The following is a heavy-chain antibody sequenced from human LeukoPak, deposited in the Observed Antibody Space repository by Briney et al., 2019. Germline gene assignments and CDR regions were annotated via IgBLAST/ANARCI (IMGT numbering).Heavy chain of an antibody. CDR2: IYHSGST. CDR3: ARERDSSGRIDY. V-gene: IGHV4-59*01. Sequence: SETLSLTCIVSGGSITTYYWSWIRQPPGKGLEWIGYIYHSGSTNYNPSLKSRVTMSVDTSKNQFSLKLSSVTAADTAVYYCARERDSSGRIDYWGQGTLVTVSS. J-gene: IGHJ4*02. CDR1: GGSITTYY. D-gene: IGHD6-19*01.